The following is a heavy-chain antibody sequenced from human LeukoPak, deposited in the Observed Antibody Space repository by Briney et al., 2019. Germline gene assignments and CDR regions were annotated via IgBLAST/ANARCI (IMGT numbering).Heavy chain of an antibody. D-gene: IGHD1-26*01. Sequence: PGGSLRLSCAASGFTVSSNYMSWVRRAPGEGLEWVSEIYSDGSTYYSASVKGRFSISRDNPKHTVYLQMNSLRAEDTAVYYCARDLREHGVVDIWGQGTRVTVSS. CDR2: IYSDGST. J-gene: IGHJ3*02. CDR3: ARDLREHGVVDI. V-gene: IGHV3-53*01. CDR1: GFTVSSNY.